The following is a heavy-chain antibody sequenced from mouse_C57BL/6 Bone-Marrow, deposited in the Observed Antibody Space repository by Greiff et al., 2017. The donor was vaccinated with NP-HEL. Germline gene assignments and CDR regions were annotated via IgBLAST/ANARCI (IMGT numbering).Heavy chain of an antibody. CDR3: GRGYGSSSPAWFAY. J-gene: IGHJ3*01. Sequence: QVQLQQSGAELASPGASVTLSCKASGYTFTDHIMNWVKKRPGQGLEWIGRIYPVSGETNYNQKFKGKATCSVDRSSSTGYMVLNSLTSEDPAVYYCGRGYGSSSPAWFAYWGQGTLVTVSA. CDR1: GYTFTDHI. V-gene: IGHV1-11*01. CDR2: IYPVSGET. D-gene: IGHD1-1*01.